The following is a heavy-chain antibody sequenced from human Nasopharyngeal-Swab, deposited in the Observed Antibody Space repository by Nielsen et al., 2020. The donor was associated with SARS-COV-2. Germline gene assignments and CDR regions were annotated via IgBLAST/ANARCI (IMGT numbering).Heavy chain of an antibody. D-gene: IGHD3-22*01. J-gene: IGHJ6*02. CDR2: IIPIFGIA. V-gene: IGHV1-69*04. Sequence: SVKVSCKASGGTFSSYAISWVRQAPGQGLEWMGRIIPIFGIANYAQKLQGRVTITADQSTSTAYIDLSSLRSEVTAFFYCASQGGGDYYDSRRYYNYVMDVWGQGTTVTVSS. CDR1: GGTFSSYA. CDR3: ASQGGGDYYDSRRYYNYVMDV.